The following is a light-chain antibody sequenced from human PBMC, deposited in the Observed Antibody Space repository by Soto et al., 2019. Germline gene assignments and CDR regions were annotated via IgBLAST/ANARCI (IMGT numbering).Light chain of an antibody. J-gene: IGLJ3*02. V-gene: IGLV2-11*01. CDR1: SSDVGGYDY. Sequence: QSALTQPASVSGSPGQSITISCTGTSSDVGGYDYVSWYQLHPGKAPKLMISGVSERPSGVPDRFSGSKSGNTASLTISGLQAEDEADYYCCSYVDTDTWVFGGGTKVTVL. CDR3: CSYVDTDTWV. CDR2: GVS.